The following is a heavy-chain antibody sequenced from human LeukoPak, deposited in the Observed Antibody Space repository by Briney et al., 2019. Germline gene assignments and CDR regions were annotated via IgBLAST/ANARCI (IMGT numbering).Heavy chain of an antibody. CDR2: IYYSETT. J-gene: IGHJ6*03. Sequence: SETLSLTCTVSGGSISSTSYYWDWIRQSPGKGPEWIGSIYYSETTYYNPSLESRVTISIDTSKNQFSLQLSSVTAADTALYYCARQVSDYYYYYMDVWGTGTTVTVSS. V-gene: IGHV4-39*01. D-gene: IGHD5/OR15-5a*01. CDR1: GGSISSTSYY. CDR3: ARQVSDYYYYYMDV.